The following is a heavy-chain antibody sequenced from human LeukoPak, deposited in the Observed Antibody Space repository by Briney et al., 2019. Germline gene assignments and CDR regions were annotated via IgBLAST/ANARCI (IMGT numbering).Heavy chain of an antibody. CDR1: GYTFTSYD. Sequence: ASVKVSCKASGYTFTSYDINWVRQATGQGLEWMGWMNPNSGITGYAQKFQGRVTMTRNTSISTAYVELSSLRSEDTAVYYCARGNIAARPRRWFDPWGQGTLVTVSS. CDR3: ARGNIAARPRRWFDP. D-gene: IGHD6-6*01. J-gene: IGHJ5*02. CDR2: MNPNSGIT. V-gene: IGHV1-8*01.